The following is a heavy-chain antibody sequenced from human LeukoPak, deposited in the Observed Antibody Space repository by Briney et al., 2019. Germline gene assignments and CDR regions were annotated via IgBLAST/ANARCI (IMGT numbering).Heavy chain of an antibody. Sequence: SETLSLTCTVSGGSISSYYWSWIRQPPGKGLEWIGSFYYSGSTNYNPSLKSRVTISVDTSKNQFSLKLSSVTAADTAVYYCVYYYGSGSVEYWSQGTLVTVSS. J-gene: IGHJ4*02. D-gene: IGHD3-10*01. V-gene: IGHV4-59*05. CDR1: GGSISSYY. CDR3: VYYYGSGSVEY. CDR2: FYYSGST.